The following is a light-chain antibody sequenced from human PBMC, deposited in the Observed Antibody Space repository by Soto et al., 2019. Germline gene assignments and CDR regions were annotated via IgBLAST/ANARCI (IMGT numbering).Light chain of an antibody. J-gene: IGKJ2*01. V-gene: IGKV3-20*01. Sequence: EIVLTQSPGTLSLSPGERATLSCRASQSVSSSYLAWYQQKPGQAPRLRIYGATSRATGIPDRISGSWSGTDSTITISRLEPEDFAVYYCQQYGSSYTFGQGTKLEIK. CDR3: QQYGSSYT. CDR2: GAT. CDR1: QSVSSSY.